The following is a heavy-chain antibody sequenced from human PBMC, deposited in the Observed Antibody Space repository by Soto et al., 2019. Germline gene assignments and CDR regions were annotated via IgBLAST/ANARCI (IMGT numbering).Heavy chain of an antibody. J-gene: IGHJ4*02. D-gene: IGHD6-6*01. CDR3: ARGVH. CDR2: IKHDGSEK. Sequence: EVQLVESGGGLVQPGGSLRLSCAASGFTFSSDWMSWVRQAPGRGLEWVANIKHDGSEKYYVDSVMDRFTISRDNAKNSLSLQMNSLRAEDTAVYYCARGVHWGLGTLVTVSS. V-gene: IGHV3-7*01. CDR1: GFTFSSDW.